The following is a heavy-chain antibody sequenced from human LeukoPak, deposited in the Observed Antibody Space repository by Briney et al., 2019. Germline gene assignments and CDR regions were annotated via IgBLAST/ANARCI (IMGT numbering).Heavy chain of an antibody. Sequence: GGSLRLSCAASGFTFDDSTMHGVRQAPGKGLEWVSLISWDSGSTYYADSVKGRFIISTDNTKNSLYLQMNSLRSEDTALYYCTKDSSVTHFDYWGQGTLVTVSS. CDR1: GFTFDDST. CDR2: ISWDSGST. CDR3: TKDSSVTHFDY. D-gene: IGHD4-17*01. V-gene: IGHV3-43*01. J-gene: IGHJ4*02.